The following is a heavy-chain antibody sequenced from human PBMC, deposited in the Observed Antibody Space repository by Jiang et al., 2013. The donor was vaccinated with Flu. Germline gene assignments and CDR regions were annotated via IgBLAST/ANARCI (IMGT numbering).Heavy chain of an antibody. J-gene: IGHJ3*02. D-gene: IGHD6-19*01. CDR2: ISGSGGST. Sequence: LLESGGGLVQPGGSLRLSCAASGFTFSSYAMSWVRQAPGKGLEWVSAISGSGGSTYYADSVKGRFTISRDNSKNTLYLQMNSLRAEDTAVYYCAKDGQWLVYTGDAFDIWGQGTMVTVSS. CDR3: AKDGQWLVYTGDAFDI. CDR1: GFTFSSYA. V-gene: IGHV3-23*01.